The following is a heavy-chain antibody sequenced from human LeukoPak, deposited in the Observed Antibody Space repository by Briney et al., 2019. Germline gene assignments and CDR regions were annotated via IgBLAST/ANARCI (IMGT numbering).Heavy chain of an antibody. Sequence: SETLSLTCTVSGGSISSSSYYWGWIRQPPGKGLEWIGSIYYSGSTYYNPSLKRRVTISVDTSKNQLSLKLSSVTAADTAVYYCARYHDYDSSGYYRWAFDIWGQGTMVTVSS. D-gene: IGHD3-22*01. CDR1: GGSISSSSYY. J-gene: IGHJ3*02. V-gene: IGHV4-39*01. CDR2: IYYSGST. CDR3: ARYHDYDSSGYYRWAFDI.